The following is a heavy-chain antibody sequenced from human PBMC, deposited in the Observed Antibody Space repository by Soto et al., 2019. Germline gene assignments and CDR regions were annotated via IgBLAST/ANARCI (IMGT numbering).Heavy chain of an antibody. CDR2: ISYDGSNK. CDR1: GFTFSSYG. D-gene: IGHD4-17*01. V-gene: IGHV3-30*18. J-gene: IGHJ4*02. CDR3: AKDHDDYGDFFED. Sequence: QVQLVESGGGVVQPGRSLRLSCADSGFTFSSYGMHWVRQGPGKGLEWVAIISYDGSNKYYADSVKGRFTISRDNSKNTLYLQMNSLRAEDTAVYYCAKDHDDYGDFFEDWGQGTLVTVSP.